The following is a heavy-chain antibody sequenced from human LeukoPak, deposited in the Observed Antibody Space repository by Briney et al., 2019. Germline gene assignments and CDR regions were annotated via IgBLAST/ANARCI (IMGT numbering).Heavy chain of an antibody. CDR3: ARLPYYYDSSGYRDAYDAFDI. CDR2: IYSGGST. Sequence: GGSLRLSCAASGFTVSSNYMRWVRQAPGKGLEWVSVIYSGGSTYYADSVKGRFTISRDNSKNTLYLQMNSLRAEDTAVYYCARLPYYYDSSGYRDAYDAFDIWGQGTMVTVSS. V-gene: IGHV3-53*01. D-gene: IGHD3-22*01. J-gene: IGHJ3*02. CDR1: GFTVSSNY.